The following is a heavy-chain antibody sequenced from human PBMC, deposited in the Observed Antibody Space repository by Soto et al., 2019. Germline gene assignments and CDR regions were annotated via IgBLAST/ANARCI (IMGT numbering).Heavy chain of an antibody. CDR3: ARDLVPGYTGYSDY. CDR1: GYTFSNYG. D-gene: IGHD5-12*01. J-gene: IGHJ4*02. V-gene: IGHV1-18*01. Sequence: QVQLVQSGAEVKKPGASVKVSCKTSGYTFSNYGINWVRQAPGQGVEWMGWISAYNGNTNFAQKLQGRVSLTTDTSTTTAYMELRSLTSDDTAVYYCARDLVPGYTGYSDYWGQGTLVTVSS. CDR2: ISAYNGNT.